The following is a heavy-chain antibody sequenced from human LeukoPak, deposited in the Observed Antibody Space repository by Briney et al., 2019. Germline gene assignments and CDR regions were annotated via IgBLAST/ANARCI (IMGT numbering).Heavy chain of an antibody. CDR2: ISRSSAYI. CDR1: GFTLSSYS. CDR3: AKSGGVTTTLGY. V-gene: IGHV3-21*01. D-gene: IGHD4-17*01. J-gene: IGHJ4*02. Sequence: GGSLRLSCAASGFTLSSYSMNWVRQAPGKGLEWVSSISRSSAYIYYADSVKGRFTISRDNSKNTLYLQMNSLRAEDTAVYYCAKSGGVTTTLGYWGQGTLVTVSS.